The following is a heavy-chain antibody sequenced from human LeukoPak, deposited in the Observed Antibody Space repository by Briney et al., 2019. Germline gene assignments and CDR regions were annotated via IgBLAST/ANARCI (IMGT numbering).Heavy chain of an antibody. V-gene: IGHV4-39*07. D-gene: IGHD3-22*01. J-gene: IGHJ3*02. CDR3: ARGPLSYDGSASYYYVEACDI. CDR2: IYYSGST. Sequence: NPSETLSLTCTVSGGSISSTSHYWGWVRQPPGKGLEWIGNIYYSGSTYYNPSLKSRVTISVDTSKNQFSLKLNSVTAADTAVYYCARGPLSYDGSASYYYVEACDIWGQGTMVTVSS. CDR1: GGSISSTSHY.